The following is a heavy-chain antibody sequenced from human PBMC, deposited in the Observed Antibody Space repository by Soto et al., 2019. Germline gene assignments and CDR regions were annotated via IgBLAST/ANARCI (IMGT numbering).Heavy chain of an antibody. CDR2: IYSTGET. J-gene: IGHJ4*02. CDR3: ARQIVARKTPAY. D-gene: IGHD5-12*01. V-gene: IGHV4-39*01. Sequence: PSETLSLTCAVSGGSISTSTIYYWGWIRQPPGKGLEWIGSIYSTGETYYNPSLKSRVTLFVDTSKNQLSLNLRSVTAADTAVIYCARQIVARKTPAYWGRGTLVTVSS. CDR1: GGSISTSTIYY.